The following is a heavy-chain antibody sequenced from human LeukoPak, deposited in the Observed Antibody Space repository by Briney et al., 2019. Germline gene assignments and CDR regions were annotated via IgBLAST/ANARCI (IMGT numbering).Heavy chain of an antibody. CDR1: GFTFSSYW. CDR3: ASGSRGSSSVWFDP. CDR2: IKQDGSEK. J-gene: IGHJ5*02. Sequence: PGGSLRLSCAASGFTFSSYWMSWVRQAPGKGLEWVANIKQDGSEKYYVDSVKGRFTISRDNAKNSLYLQMNSLRAEDTAVYYCASGSRGSSSVWFDPWGQGTLVTVSS. D-gene: IGHD6-6*01. V-gene: IGHV3-7*01.